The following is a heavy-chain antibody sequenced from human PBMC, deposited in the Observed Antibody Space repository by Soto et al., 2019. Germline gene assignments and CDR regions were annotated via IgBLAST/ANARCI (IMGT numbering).Heavy chain of an antibody. J-gene: IGHJ6*02. CDR3: ARASTEGYYYGMDV. V-gene: IGHV3-23*01. D-gene: IGHD4-17*01. CDR1: GFTFSSYA. CDR2: ISGSGGST. Sequence: EVQLLESGGGLVQPGGSLRLSCAASGFTFSSYAMSWVRQAPGKGLEWVSAISGSGGSTYYAGSVKGRFTISRDNSKNTLYLQMNSLRAEDTAVYYCARASTEGYYYGMDVWGQGTTVTVSS.